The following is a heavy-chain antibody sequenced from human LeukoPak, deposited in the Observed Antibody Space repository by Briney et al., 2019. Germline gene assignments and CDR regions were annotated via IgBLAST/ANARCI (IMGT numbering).Heavy chain of an antibody. V-gene: IGHV4-39*01. D-gene: IGHD3-22*01. J-gene: IGHJ4*02. CDR1: DASIRSINHY. CDR2: IYHSGST. Sequence: SETLSLACTVSDASIRSINHYWGWIRQPPGRGLEWIGSIYHSGSTYYNPSLKSRVSISVDTSKNQFSLKLSSVSAADTAAYFCARHPRYDISGNHSPYYFDHWGQGTLVTVSS. CDR3: ARHPRYDISGNHSPYYFDH.